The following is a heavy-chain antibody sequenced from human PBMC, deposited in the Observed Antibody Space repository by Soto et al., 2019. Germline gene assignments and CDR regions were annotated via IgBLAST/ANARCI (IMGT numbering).Heavy chain of an antibody. CDR2: IVPMFGTS. J-gene: IGHJ4*02. CDR1: GGTSTRYA. D-gene: IGHD3-3*01. V-gene: IGHV1-69*06. CDR3: NRGSEYDFWSGYL. Sequence: QERLVQSGAEVRKPGSSVKVSCKVTGGTSTRYANNWVRQAPGQGLEWMGGIVPMFGTSKYAQKFQGRVTITADTSTNIAYMELRSLRSEDTAVYYCNRGSEYDFWSGYLWGQGTLVSVSS.